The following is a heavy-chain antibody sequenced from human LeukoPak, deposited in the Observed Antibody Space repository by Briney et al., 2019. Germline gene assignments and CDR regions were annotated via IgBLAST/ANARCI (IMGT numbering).Heavy chain of an antibody. Sequence: GGSLRLSCAASGFTFSSYAMSWVRQAPGKGLEWVSVISASGSSTYYADSVKGRFTISRDNSKNTLYLQMNSLRAEDTAVYYCAKDLSTYYHDSRTPDYWGQGTQVTVSS. CDR2: ISASGSST. D-gene: IGHD3-22*01. CDR1: GFTFSSYA. V-gene: IGHV3-23*01. CDR3: AKDLSTYYHDSRTPDY. J-gene: IGHJ4*02.